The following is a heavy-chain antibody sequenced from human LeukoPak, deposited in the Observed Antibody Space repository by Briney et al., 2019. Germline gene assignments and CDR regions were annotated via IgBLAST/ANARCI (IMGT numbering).Heavy chain of an antibody. CDR2: INAGNGNT. CDR3: ARFFAAVYTFATYYYYYVIDV. J-gene: IGHJ6*04. CDR1: GYTFTSYA. Sequence: ASVKVSCKASGYTFTSYAMHWVRQSPGLRLEWMGWINAGNGNTKYSQKFQGRVTITRDTSASTAYMELSSLRSEDTAVYYCARFFAAVYTFATYYYYYVIDVWGKGTTVTVSS. D-gene: IGHD3-16*01. V-gene: IGHV1-3*01.